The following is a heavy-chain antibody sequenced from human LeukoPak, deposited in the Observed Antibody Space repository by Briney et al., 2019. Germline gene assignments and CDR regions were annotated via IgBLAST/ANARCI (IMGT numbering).Heavy chain of an antibody. CDR2: IWYDGSNK. Sequence: GSLRLSCAASGFPFSSHGHHRVRQAPGQGLEGVAVIWYDGSNKYYAASVKGRFTISRDNSKNTLYLQMNSLRAEDTAVYYCARDCSGGSCYYYGMDVWGQGTTVTVSS. D-gene: IGHD2-15*01. V-gene: IGHV3-33*01. CDR3: ARDCSGGSCYYYGMDV. J-gene: IGHJ6*02. CDR1: GFPFSSHG.